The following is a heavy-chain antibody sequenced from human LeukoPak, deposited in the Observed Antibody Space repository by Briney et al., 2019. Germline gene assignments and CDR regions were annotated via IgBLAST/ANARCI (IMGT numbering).Heavy chain of an antibody. Sequence: GGSLRLSCAASGFTFSSYAMSWVRQAPGKGLEWVSAISGSGGSIYYADSVKGRFTISRDNSKNTLYLQMNSLRAEDTAVYYCAKARPVAAPYYYYYYGMDVWGQGTTVTVSS. D-gene: IGHD6-19*01. J-gene: IGHJ6*02. V-gene: IGHV3-23*01. CDR1: GFTFSSYA. CDR2: ISGSGGSI. CDR3: AKARPVAAPYYYYYYGMDV.